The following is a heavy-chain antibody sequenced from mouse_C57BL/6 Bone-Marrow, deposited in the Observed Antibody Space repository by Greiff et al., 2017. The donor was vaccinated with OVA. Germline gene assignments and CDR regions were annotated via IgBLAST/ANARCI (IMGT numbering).Heavy chain of an antibody. CDR3: ARPAQGYYFDY. D-gene: IGHD3-2*02. CDR2: IYPGNSDT. Sequence: EVQLQESGTVLARPGASVKMSCKTSGYTFTSYWMHWVKQRPGQGLEWIGAIYPGNSDTSYNQKFKGKAKLTAVTSASTAYMELSSLTNDDSAVDYCARPAQGYYFDYWGQGTTLTVSS. J-gene: IGHJ2*01. CDR1: GYTFTSYW. V-gene: IGHV1-5*01.